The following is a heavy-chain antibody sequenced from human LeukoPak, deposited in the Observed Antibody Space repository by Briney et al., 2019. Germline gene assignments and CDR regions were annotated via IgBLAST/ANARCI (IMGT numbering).Heavy chain of an antibody. CDR3: AKGHDYGDYTFDY. CDR1: GFTFSNYG. V-gene: IGHV3-23*01. Sequence: GGTLRLSCAASGFTFSNYGMSWVRQAPGKGLEWVSSIRSSGDSTYYADSVKGRFTISRDNSKNTLYLQMNSLRAEDTAVYYCAKGHDYGDYTFDYWGQGTLVTVSS. J-gene: IGHJ4*02. CDR2: IRSSGDST. D-gene: IGHD4-17*01.